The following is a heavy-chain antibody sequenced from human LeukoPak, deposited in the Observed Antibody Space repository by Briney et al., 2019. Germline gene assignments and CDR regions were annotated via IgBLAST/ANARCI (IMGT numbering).Heavy chain of an antibody. J-gene: IGHJ3*02. V-gene: IGHV1-69*13. CDR2: IIPIFGTA. CDR3: ARTGGDSSGYVLSDAFDI. Sequence: ASVKVSCKASGGTFSSYAISWVRQAPGQGLEWMGGIIPIFGTANYAQKFQGRVTITADESTSTAYMELSSLRSEDTAVYYCARTGGDSSGYVLSDAFDIWGQGTMVTVSS. D-gene: IGHD3-22*01. CDR1: GGTFSSYA.